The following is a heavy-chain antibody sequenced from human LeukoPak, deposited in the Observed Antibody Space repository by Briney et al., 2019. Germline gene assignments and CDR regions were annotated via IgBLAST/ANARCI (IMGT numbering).Heavy chain of an antibody. CDR2: IYPGDSDT. D-gene: IGHD3-10*01. CDR3: ARRVNNWFDP. Sequence: GEFLKISCKGSGYSFTSYWIGWVRQMPGKGLEWMGIIYPGDSDTRYSPSFQGQVIISVDKSISTAYLQWSSLKASDTAMYYCARRVNNWFDPWGQGTLVTVSS. CDR1: GYSFTSYW. J-gene: IGHJ5*02. V-gene: IGHV5-51*01.